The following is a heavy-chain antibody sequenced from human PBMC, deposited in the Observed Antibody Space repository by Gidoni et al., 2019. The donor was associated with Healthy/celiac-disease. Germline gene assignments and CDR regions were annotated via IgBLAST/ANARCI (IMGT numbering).Heavy chain of an antibody. D-gene: IGHD1-26*01. J-gene: IGHJ5*02. CDR2: ISSSSSTI. CDR1: GFTFSSYH. V-gene: IGHV3-48*02. Sequence: EVQLVESGGGLVRPGGSLSLSCAASGFTFSSYHMNWVRQAPGKGLEWVSYISSSSSTIYYADSVKGRFTISRDNAKDSLFLQMNSLTDEDTAIYYCARDPSTYLGWFDPWGQGTLVTVSS. CDR3: ARDPSTYLGWFDP.